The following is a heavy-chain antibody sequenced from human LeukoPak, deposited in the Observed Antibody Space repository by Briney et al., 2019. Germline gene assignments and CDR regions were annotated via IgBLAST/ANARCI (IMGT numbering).Heavy chain of an antibody. Sequence: GSSVKVSCQASGGTFSSYAISWVRQAPGQGLEWMGGIIPIFGTANYAQKFQGRVTITADESTSTAYMELSSLRSEDTAVYYCARDVYSGSSYFDYWGQGTLVTVSS. J-gene: IGHJ4*02. V-gene: IGHV1-69*01. CDR3: ARDVYSGSSYFDY. CDR2: IIPIFGTA. D-gene: IGHD1-26*01. CDR1: GGTFSSYA.